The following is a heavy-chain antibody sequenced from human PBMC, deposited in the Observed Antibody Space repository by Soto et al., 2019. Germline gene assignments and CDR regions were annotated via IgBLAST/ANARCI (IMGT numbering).Heavy chain of an antibody. J-gene: IGHJ6*02. CDR1: GGTFSSYT. CDR3: ARVGYCSGGSCYYYYGMDV. CDR2: IIPILGIA. D-gene: IGHD2-15*01. Sequence: QVQLVQSGAEVKKPGSSVKVSCKASGGTFSSYTISWVRQAPGQGLEWMGRIIPILGIANYAQKFQGRVTLTADKSTSTAYMERSRLRSEDTAVYYCARVGYCSGGSCYYYYGMDVWGQGTTVTVSS. V-gene: IGHV1-69*02.